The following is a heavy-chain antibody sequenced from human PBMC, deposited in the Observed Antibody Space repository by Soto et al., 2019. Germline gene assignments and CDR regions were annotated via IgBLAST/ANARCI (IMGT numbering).Heavy chain of an antibody. CDR3: AKDFGSSWYVSGAFDI. Sequence: EVQLVESGGGLVQPGRYLRLSCAASGFTFDDYAMHWVRQAPGKGLEWVSGISWNSGSIGYADSVKGRFTISRDNAKNSLYLQMNSLRAEDTALYYCAKDFGSSWYVSGAFDIWGQGTMVTVSS. D-gene: IGHD6-13*01. J-gene: IGHJ3*02. V-gene: IGHV3-9*01. CDR1: GFTFDDYA. CDR2: ISWNSGSI.